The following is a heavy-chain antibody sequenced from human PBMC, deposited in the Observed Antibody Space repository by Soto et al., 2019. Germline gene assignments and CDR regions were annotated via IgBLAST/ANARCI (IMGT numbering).Heavy chain of an antibody. CDR3: ARVETHRYYYGMDV. J-gene: IGHJ6*02. V-gene: IGHV1-69*12. D-gene: IGHD2-15*01. CDR1: GGTFSSYA. Sequence: QVQLVQSGAEVTKPGSSVKVSCKASGGTFSSYAISWVRQAPGQGLEWMGGIIPIFRTADYAQKFQGRVTLTAYESTRTAYMALSSVRSEETAVYYCARVETHRYYYGMDVWGQGTTVTFS. CDR2: IIPIFRTA.